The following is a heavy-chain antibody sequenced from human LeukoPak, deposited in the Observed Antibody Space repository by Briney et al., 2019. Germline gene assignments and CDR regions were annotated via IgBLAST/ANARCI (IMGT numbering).Heavy chain of an antibody. V-gene: IGHV3-30*18. D-gene: IGHD4-17*01. CDR2: ISYDGSIK. CDR3: AKYGMTTVTYIDY. CDR1: GFTFSSYG. J-gene: IGHJ4*02. Sequence: PGRSLRLSCAASGFTFSSYGLHWVRKAPGKGLEWVAVISYDGSIKYYADSVKGRFTISRDSSKNTLYLQMNSLRAEDTAVYYCAKYGMTTVTYIDYWGQGTLVTVSS.